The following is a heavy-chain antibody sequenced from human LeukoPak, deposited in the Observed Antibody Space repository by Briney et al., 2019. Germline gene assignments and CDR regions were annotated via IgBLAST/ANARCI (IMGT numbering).Heavy chain of an antibody. V-gene: IGHV4-59*01. D-gene: IGHD2-2*01. CDR2: IYYSGST. CDR3: ARVARCSSTSCRQYYFDY. Sequence: SSETLSLTCTVSGGSISSYYWSWIRQPPGKGLEWIGYIYYSGSTNYNPSLKSRVTISVDTSKNQFSLKLSSVTAADTAVYYCARVARCSSTSCRQYYFDYWGQGTLVTVSS. CDR1: GGSISSYY. J-gene: IGHJ4*02.